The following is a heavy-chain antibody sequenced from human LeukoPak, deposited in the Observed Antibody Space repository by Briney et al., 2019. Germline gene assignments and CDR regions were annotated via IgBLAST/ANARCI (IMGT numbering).Heavy chain of an antibody. J-gene: IGHJ4*02. D-gene: IGHD3-22*01. V-gene: IGHV3-15*01. Sequence: GGSLRLSCAGSGFTFSSYWMSWVRQAPGKGLEWVGRIKSKTDGGTTDYAAPVKGRFTISRDDSKNTLYLQMNSLKTEDTAVYYCTTGGLYSDYYDSSGYDYWGQGTLVTVSS. CDR2: IKSKTDGGTT. CDR3: TTGGLYSDYYDSSGYDY. CDR1: GFTFSSYW.